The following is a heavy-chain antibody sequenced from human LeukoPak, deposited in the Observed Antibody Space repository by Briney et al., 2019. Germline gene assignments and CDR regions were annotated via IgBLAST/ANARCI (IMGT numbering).Heavy chain of an antibody. CDR2: IKQDGSEK. CDR3: ARALASIVGATDY. CDR1: GFTFSSYG. V-gene: IGHV3-7*01. J-gene: IGHJ4*02. D-gene: IGHD1-26*01. Sequence: GGSLRLSCAASGFTFSSYGMHWVRQAPGMGLEWVANIKQDGSEKYYVDSVKGRFTISRDNAKNSLYLQMNSLRAEDTAVYYCARALASIVGATDYWGQGTLVTVSS.